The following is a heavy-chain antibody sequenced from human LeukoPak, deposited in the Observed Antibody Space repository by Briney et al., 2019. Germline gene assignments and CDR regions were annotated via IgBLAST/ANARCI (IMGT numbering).Heavy chain of an antibody. V-gene: IGHV3-30*02. CDR2: IQNRENAK. Sequence: PGGSLRLSCATSGFDFATYGMHWVRQAPGKGLEWVAFIQNRENAKSYADSVRGRFSIFRDDSKNTLYLQLSSLRRDDTAVYYCTKDSFYWGSWNWRPGALVIVSS. CDR1: GFDFATYG. D-gene: IGHD7-27*01. CDR3: TKDSFYWGSWN. J-gene: IGHJ4*02.